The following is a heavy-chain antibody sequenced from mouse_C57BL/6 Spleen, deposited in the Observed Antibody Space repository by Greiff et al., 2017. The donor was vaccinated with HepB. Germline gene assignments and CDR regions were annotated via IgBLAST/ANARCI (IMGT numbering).Heavy chain of an antibody. CDR2: INPNNGGT. J-gene: IGHJ3*01. Sequence: VQLKQSGPELVKPGASVKMSCKASGYTFTDYNMHWVKQSHGKSLEWIGYINPNNGGTSYNQKFKGKATLTVNKSSSTAYMELRSLTSEDSAVYYCARKHYYGSGPFAYWGQGTLVTVSA. CDR3: ARKHYYGSGPFAY. D-gene: IGHD1-1*01. V-gene: IGHV1-22*01. CDR1: GYTFTDYN.